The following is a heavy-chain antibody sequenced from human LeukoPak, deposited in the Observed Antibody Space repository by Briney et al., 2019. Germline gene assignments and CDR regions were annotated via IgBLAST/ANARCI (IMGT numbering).Heavy chain of an antibody. CDR2: TDGGASST. V-gene: IGHV3-74*01. J-gene: IGHJ4*01. CDR1: GFTFSNHW. D-gene: IGHD4-23*01. Sequence: GGSLRLSCAASGFTFSNHWMHWVRHVPGKGLVWVSRTDGGASSTSYADAVKGRFSISRDNGKSTLYLQMNSLRVEDTAVYYCARGPGSTGGAYVGDYWGHGTLVTVSS. CDR3: ARGPGSTGGAYVGDY.